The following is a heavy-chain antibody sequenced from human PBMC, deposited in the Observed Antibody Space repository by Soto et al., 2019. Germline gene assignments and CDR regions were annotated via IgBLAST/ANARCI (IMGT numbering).Heavy chain of an antibody. D-gene: IGHD6-25*01. J-gene: IGHJ6*02. CDR3: AREGRIAARAGGMDV. V-gene: IGHV3-53*01. Sequence: GWSLRLSCAASGFTVSSNYMSWVRQAPGKGLEWVSVIYSGGSTYYADSVKGRFTISRDNSKNTLYLQMNSLRAEDTAVYYCAREGRIAARAGGMDVWGQGSTVTVS. CDR1: GFTVSSNY. CDR2: IYSGGST.